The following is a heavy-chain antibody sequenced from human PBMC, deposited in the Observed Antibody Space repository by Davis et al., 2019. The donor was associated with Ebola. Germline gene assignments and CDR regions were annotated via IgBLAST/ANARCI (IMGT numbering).Heavy chain of an antibody. D-gene: IGHD3-22*01. CDR1: GFNFRSYG. V-gene: IGHV3-33*01. J-gene: IGHJ4*02. Sequence: PGGSLRLSCAASGFNFRSYGMHWVRQAPDKGLEWVAVIWYDGSRKYYGDSVKGRFTISRDNSNNLLYLQMNSLRAEDTAVYYCARGYYDSSGSDYWGQGTLVTVSS. CDR3: ARGYYDSSGSDY. CDR2: IWYDGSRK.